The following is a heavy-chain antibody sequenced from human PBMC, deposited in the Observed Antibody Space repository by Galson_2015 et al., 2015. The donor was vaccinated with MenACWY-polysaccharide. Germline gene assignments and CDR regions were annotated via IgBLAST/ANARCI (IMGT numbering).Heavy chain of an antibody. CDR1: GFIFSDYA. D-gene: IGHD3-10*01. CDR2: ISYDGSNK. Sequence: SLRLSCAVSGFIFSDYAIHWVRQAPGKGLEWLAVISYDGSNKYYLESVKGRFTISRDNSKDMVYLHMNSLRGEDTAVYFCAKDRPLRGLSVFYYGMDVWAEGPRSSSP. J-gene: IGHJ6*02. V-gene: IGHV3-30*18. CDR3: AKDRPLRGLSVFYYGMDV.